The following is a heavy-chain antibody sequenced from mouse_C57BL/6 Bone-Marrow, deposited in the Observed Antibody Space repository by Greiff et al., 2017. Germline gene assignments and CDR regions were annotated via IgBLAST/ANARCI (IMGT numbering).Heavy chain of an antibody. CDR1: GYTFTSYW. Sequence: QVQLQQPGAELVKPGASVKMSCKASGYTFTSYWITWVKQRPGQGLEWIGDIYPGSGSTNYNEKFKSKATLTVDTSSSTAYMQLSSLTSEDSAVYYCARPYYYGSSYWYFDVWGTGTTVTVSS. J-gene: IGHJ1*03. CDR2: IYPGSGST. CDR3: ARPYYYGSSYWYFDV. V-gene: IGHV1-55*01. D-gene: IGHD1-1*01.